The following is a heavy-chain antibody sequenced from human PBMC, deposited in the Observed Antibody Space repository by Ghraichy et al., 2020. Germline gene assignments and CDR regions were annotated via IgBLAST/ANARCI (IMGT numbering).Heavy chain of an antibody. J-gene: IGHJ4*02. CDR2: ISDSSHSI. V-gene: IGHV3-23*01. CDR3: AKGATTLVTATFDY. CDR1: GFTFSSYA. Sequence: GESLNISCAASGFTFSSYAMSWVRQAPGKGLEWVSVISDSSHSIYYADSVKGRFTVSRDNSKNTLYLQMNSLRAEDTAVYYCAKGATTLVTATFDYWGQGTLVTVSS. D-gene: IGHD4-23*01.